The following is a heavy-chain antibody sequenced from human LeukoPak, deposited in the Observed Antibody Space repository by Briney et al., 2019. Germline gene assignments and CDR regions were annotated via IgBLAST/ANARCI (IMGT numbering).Heavy chain of an antibody. Sequence: KPSETLSLTCAVYGGSFSGYYWSWIRQPPGKGLEWIGEINHSGSTNYNPSLKSRVTISVDTSKNQFSLKLSSVTAADTAVYYCARKPYYPQSSKTLDYWGQGTLATVS. J-gene: IGHJ4*02. D-gene: IGHD6-6*01. V-gene: IGHV4-34*01. CDR1: GGSFSGYY. CDR2: INHSGST. CDR3: ARKPYYPQSSKTLDY.